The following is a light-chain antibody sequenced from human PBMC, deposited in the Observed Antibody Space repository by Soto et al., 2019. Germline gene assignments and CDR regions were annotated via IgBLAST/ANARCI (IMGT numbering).Light chain of an antibody. CDR1: SSDVGGYDY. Sequence: QSVLTQPASVSGSPGQSITISCTGTSSDVGGYDYVSWYQQHPGKAPKLMIYEVSNRPSGVSNRFSGSKSGNTASLTISGLQAEDEADYYCRSYTSIATWVFGGGTKVTVL. J-gene: IGLJ3*02. V-gene: IGLV2-14*01. CDR2: EVS. CDR3: RSYTSIATWV.